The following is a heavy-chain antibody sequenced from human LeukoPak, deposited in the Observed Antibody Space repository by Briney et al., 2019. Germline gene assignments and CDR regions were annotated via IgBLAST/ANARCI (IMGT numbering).Heavy chain of an antibody. CDR3: ARGRYFDWLFDY. CDR1: GFFFSGYW. D-gene: IGHD3-9*01. J-gene: IGHJ4*02. Sequence: PGGSLRLSCAGSGFFFSGYWMTWVRQAPGKGLEWVANINQDGGKKYYADSVKGRFTISRDDAKNSLYLQMNSLRVEDTAIYYRARGRYFDWLFDYWGQGTLVTVSS. CDR2: INQDGGKK. V-gene: IGHV3-7*03.